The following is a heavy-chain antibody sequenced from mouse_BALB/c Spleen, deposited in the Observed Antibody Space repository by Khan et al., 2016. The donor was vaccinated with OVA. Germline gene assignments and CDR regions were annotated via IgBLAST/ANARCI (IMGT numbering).Heavy chain of an antibody. D-gene: IGHD4-1*01. V-gene: IGHV5-4*02. Sequence: EVKLVESGGGLVKPGGSLKLSCAASGFTFSDYYMYWVRQTPEKRLEWVATISDGGSYTYYPDSVKGRFTISRDNAKNNLYLQMSSLKSEDTAMYYCARGENWSFDYWGQGTTLIVSS. CDR2: ISDGGSYT. CDR1: GFTFSDYY. CDR3: ARGENWSFDY. J-gene: IGHJ2*01.